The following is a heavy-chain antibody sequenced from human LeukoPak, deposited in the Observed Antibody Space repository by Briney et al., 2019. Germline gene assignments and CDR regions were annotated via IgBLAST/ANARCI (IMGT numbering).Heavy chain of an antibody. V-gene: IGHV3-43*02. Sequence: GGSLRLSCAASGFTFDDYAMHWVRQPPGKGLEWVSLISGGGGTTYYADSVKGRFTISRDNSKNSLYLQMNSLRTEDTALYYCAKDVVSNYVQNYFKYWGQGTLVTVSS. CDR2: ISGGGGTT. CDR3: AKDVVSNYVQNYFKY. CDR1: GFTFDDYA. D-gene: IGHD4-11*01. J-gene: IGHJ4*02.